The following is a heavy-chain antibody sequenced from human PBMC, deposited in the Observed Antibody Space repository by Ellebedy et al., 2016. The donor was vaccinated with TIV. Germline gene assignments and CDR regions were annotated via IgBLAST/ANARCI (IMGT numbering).Heavy chain of an antibody. V-gene: IGHV3-48*03. J-gene: IGHJ5*02. CDR1: GFTFSSYE. CDR2: ISSSGSTI. Sequence: PGGSLRLSCAASGFTFSSYEMNWVRQAPGKGLEWVSYISSSGSTIYYADSVKGRFTISRDNAKNSLYLQMNSLRAEDTAVYYCARGSPGSWFDPWGQGTLVTVSS. CDR3: ARGSPGSWFDP.